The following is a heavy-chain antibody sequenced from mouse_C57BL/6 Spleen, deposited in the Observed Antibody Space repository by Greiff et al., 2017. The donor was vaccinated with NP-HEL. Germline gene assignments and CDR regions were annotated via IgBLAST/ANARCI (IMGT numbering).Heavy chain of an antibody. CDR2: IDPENGDT. D-gene: IGHD2-3*01. J-gene: IGHJ2*01. CDR1: GFNIKDDY. CDR3: TTWLLPFDY. Sequence: VHVKQSGAELVRPGTSVKLSCTASGFNIKDDYMHWVKQRPEQGLEWIGWIDPENGDTEYASKFQGKATITADTSSNTAYLQLSSLTSEDTAVYYCTTWLLPFDYWGQGTTLTVSS. V-gene: IGHV14-4*01.